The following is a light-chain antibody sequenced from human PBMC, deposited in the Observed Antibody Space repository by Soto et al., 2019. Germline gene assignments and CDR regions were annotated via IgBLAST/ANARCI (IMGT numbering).Light chain of an antibody. CDR3: QQSYSTPSIT. J-gene: IGKJ5*01. Sequence: IRMTQSPSSLSASTGDRVTITCRASQGISSYLAWYQQKPGKAPKLLIYAASSLQSGVPSRFSGSGSGTDFTLTISSLQPEDFATYYCQQSYSTPSITFGQGTRLEIK. CDR1: QGISSY. CDR2: AAS. V-gene: IGKV1-8*01.